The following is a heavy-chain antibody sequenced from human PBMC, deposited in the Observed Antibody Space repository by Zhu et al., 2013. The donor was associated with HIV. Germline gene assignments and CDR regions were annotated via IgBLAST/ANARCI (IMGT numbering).Heavy chain of an antibody. CDR3: ARPPRDSSGYRLTFGY. CDR1: GYTFTSYA. CDR2: INAGNGNT. Sequence: QVQLVQSGAEVKKPGASVKVSCKASGYTFTSYAMHWVRQAPGQRLEWMGWINAGNGNTKYSQKFQGRVTITRDTSASTAYMELSSLRSEDTAVYYCARPPRDSSGYRLTFGYWGQGTLVTVSS. D-gene: IGHD3-22*01. J-gene: IGHJ4*02. V-gene: IGHV1-3*01.